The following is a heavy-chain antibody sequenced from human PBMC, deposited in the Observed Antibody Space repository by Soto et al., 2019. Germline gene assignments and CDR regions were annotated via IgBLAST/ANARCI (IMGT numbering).Heavy chain of an antibody. V-gene: IGHV3-30*18. D-gene: IGHD5-18*01. CDR2: ISYDGSNK. Sequence: PGGSLRLSCAASGFTFSSYGMHWVRQAPGKGLEWVAVISYDGSNKYYADSVKGRFTISRDNSKNTLYLQMNSLRAEDTAVYYCAKEGYRPLDYWGQGTLVTVSS. J-gene: IGHJ4*02. CDR3: AKEGYRPLDY. CDR1: GFTFSSYG.